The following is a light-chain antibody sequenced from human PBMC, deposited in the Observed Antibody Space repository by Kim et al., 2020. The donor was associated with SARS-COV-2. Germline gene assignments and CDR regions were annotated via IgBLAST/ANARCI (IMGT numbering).Light chain of an antibody. Sequence: SVKHTLRLSSRIAKYSIAWHQQQPEKGTRYLMKVNADGSHNKGDGIPDPFSCSSSGAGRYLTISSLQSEDEADYYCQTWGTDFRVFGGGTQLTVL. CDR1: SRIAKYS. CDR3: QTWGTDFRV. J-gene: IGLJ3*02. CDR2: VNADGSH. V-gene: IGLV4-69*01.